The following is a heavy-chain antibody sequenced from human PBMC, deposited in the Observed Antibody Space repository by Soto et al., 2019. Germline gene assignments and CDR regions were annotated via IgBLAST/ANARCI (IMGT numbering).Heavy chain of an antibody. CDR2: IDPSDSYT. D-gene: IGHD3-22*01. V-gene: IGHV5-10-1*01. CDR1: GYSITSYW. CDR3: ARRSRYYYDSSGFIANYYYYGMDV. Sequence: GESKKISCKGSGYSITSYWISWVRQMTGKGLEWMGRIDPSDSYTNYSPSFQGHVTISADKSISTAYLQWSSLKASDTAMYYCARRSRYYYDSSGFIANYYYYGMDVWGQGTTVTVSS. J-gene: IGHJ6*02.